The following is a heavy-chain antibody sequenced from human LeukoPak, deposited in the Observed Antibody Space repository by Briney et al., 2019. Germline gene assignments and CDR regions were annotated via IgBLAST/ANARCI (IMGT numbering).Heavy chain of an antibody. J-gene: IGHJ4*02. D-gene: IGHD3-16*01. Sequence: ASVEVSCKASGYTFTSYGISWVRQAPGQGLEWMGWISAYNGNTNYAEKLQGRVTMTTDTSTSTAYMELRSLRSEDTAVYYCTRDNDSRDPPHFDYWGQGTLVTVSS. CDR2: ISAYNGNT. CDR3: TRDNDSRDPPHFDY. V-gene: IGHV1-18*01. CDR1: GYTFTSYG.